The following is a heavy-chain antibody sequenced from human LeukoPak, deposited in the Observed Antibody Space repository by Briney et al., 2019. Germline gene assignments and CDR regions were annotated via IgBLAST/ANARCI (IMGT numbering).Heavy chain of an antibody. CDR2: ISYDGSNK. V-gene: IGHV3-30*18. J-gene: IGHJ4*02. D-gene: IGHD6-6*01. CDR1: GFTFGSYG. CDR3: AKDPAVLAARDDY. Sequence: GGSLRLSCAASGFTFGSYGMHWVRQAPGKGLEWVAVISYDGSNKYYADSVKGRFTISRDNSKNTLYLQMNSLRAEDTAVYYCAKDPAVLAARDDYWGQGTLVTVSS.